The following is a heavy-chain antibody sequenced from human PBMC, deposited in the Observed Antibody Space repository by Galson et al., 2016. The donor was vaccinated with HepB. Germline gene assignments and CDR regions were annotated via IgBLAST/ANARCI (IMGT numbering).Heavy chain of an antibody. CDR1: GFTFNTYA. Sequence: SLRLSCAASGFTFNTYAMSWVRQAPGKGLEWVSTISHTGGSTYYADSVKGRFTISRDNSKNTLYLQMNSLRAEDTAVYYCAKSMSVSYYYDSSGYSFDYWGQGTLVTVSS. J-gene: IGHJ4*02. D-gene: IGHD3-22*01. CDR3: AKSMSVSYYYDSSGYSFDY. CDR2: ISHTGGST. V-gene: IGHV3-23*01.